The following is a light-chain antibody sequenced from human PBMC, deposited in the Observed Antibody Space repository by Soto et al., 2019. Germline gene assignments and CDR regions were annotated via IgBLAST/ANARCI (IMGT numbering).Light chain of an antibody. CDR3: QQYNNWLTWT. J-gene: IGKJ1*01. CDR2: GAS. V-gene: IGKV3-15*01. Sequence: EIVMTQSPATLSVPPGERATLSCRASQSVNSNLAWYQHKPGQAPRPLIYGASTRATGIPARFSGSGSGTEFTLTISSLQSEDFAVYYCQQYNNWLTWTFGQGTKVEVK. CDR1: QSVNSN.